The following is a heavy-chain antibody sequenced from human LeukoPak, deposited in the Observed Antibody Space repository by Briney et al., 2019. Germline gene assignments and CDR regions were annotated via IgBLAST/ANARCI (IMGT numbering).Heavy chain of an antibody. J-gene: IGHJ6*03. CDR3: ARERVSSSSWALHSYYYYMDV. V-gene: IGHV1-2*02. Sequence: AASVKVSCKASGYTFTGYYMHWVRQAPGQGLEWMGWINPNSGGTNYAQKFQGRVTMTRDTSISTAYVELSRLRSDDTAVYYCARERVSSSSWALHSYYYYMDVWGKGTTVTVSS. D-gene: IGHD6-6*01. CDR1: GYTFTGYY. CDR2: INPNSGGT.